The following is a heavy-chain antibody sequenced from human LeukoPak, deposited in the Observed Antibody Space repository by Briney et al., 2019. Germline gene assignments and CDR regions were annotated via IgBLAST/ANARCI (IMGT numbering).Heavy chain of an antibody. CDR3: ARENRGIVATIIPDWFDP. CDR1: GGSISSYY. J-gene: IGHJ5*02. D-gene: IGHD5-12*01. V-gene: IGHV4-59*12. CDR2: IYYSGST. Sequence: SETLSLTSTVSGGSISSYYWSWIRQPPGKGLEWIGYIYYSGSTNYNPSLKSRVTISVDTSKNQFSLKLSSVTAADTAVYYCARENRGIVATIIPDWFDPWGQGTLVTVSS.